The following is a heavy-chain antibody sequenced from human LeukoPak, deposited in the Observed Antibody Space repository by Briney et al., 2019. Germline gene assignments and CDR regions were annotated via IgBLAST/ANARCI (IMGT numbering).Heavy chain of an antibody. CDR3: TRPAPSGWYFS. J-gene: IGHJ5*02. CDR1: GFTFSGSA. Sequence: PGGSLKLSCAASGFTFSGSAMHWVRQASGKGLEWVGRIRSKANTYATAYAASVKGRFTISRDDSKNTAHLQMNSLKTEDTAVYYCTRPAPSGWYFSWGQGTLVTVSS. CDR2: IRSKANTYAT. V-gene: IGHV3-73*01. D-gene: IGHD6-19*01.